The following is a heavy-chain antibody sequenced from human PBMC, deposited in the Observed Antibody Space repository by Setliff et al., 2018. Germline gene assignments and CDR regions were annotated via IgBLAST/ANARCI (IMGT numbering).Heavy chain of an antibody. D-gene: IGHD3-3*01. V-gene: IGHV3-7*03. CDR2: IKQDGSEK. CDR3: AREDGTYYNFWSGYSTTPYYGMDV. J-gene: IGHJ6*02. Sequence: GGSLRLSCAASGFTFSRYWMSWVRQAPGKGLEWVANIKQDGSEKYYVDSVKGRFTISRDNAKNSLYLQMNSLRSEDTAVYYCAREDGTYYNFWSGYSTTPYYGMDVWGQGTTVTVSS. CDR1: GFTFSRYW.